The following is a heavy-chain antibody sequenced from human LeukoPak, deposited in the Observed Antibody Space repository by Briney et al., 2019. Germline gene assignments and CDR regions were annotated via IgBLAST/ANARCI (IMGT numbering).Heavy chain of an antibody. CDR2: IYYSGST. V-gene: IGHV4-39*07. Sequence: SETLSLTCTVSGGSISSSSYYWGWIRQPPGKGLEWIGSIYYSGSTYYNPSLKSRVTISVDTSKNQFSLKPSSVTAADTAVYYCASLRWFDPWGQGTLVTVSS. J-gene: IGHJ5*02. CDR3: ASLRWFDP. D-gene: IGHD4-17*01. CDR1: GGSISSSSYY.